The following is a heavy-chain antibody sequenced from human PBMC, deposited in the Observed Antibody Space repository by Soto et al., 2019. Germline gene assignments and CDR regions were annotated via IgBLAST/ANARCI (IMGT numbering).Heavy chain of an antibody. V-gene: IGHV3-53*02. D-gene: IGHD2-15*01. CDR3: ARGYCSGGSCYSGGPDY. CDR1: GFTVSSNY. CDR2: IYSGGST. J-gene: IGHJ4*02. Sequence: EVQLVETGGGLIQPGGSLRLSCAASGFTVSSNYMSWVRQAPGKGLEWVSVIYSGGSTYYADSVKGRFTISRDNSKNTLYLQMNSLRAEDTAVYYCARGYCSGGSCYSGGPDYWGQGTLVTVSS.